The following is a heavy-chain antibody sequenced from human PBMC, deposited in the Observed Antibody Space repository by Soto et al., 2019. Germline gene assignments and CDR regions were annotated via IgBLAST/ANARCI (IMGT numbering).Heavy chain of an antibody. V-gene: IGHV3-15*07. CDR3: TTLSITIFGVVLMDV. Sequence: PGGSLRLSCAASGFPFSNAWMNWVRPDPGKGLEWVGRIKSKTDGGTTDYAAPVKGRFTISRDDSKNTLYLQMNSLKTEDTAVYYCTTLSITIFGVVLMDVWGQGTTVTVSS. J-gene: IGHJ6*02. CDR2: IKSKTDGGTT. CDR1: GFPFSNAW. D-gene: IGHD3-3*01.